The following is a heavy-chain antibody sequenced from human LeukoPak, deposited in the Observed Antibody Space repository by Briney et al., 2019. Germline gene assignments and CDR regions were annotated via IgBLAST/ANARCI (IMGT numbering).Heavy chain of an antibody. J-gene: IGHJ4*02. CDR2: INHIGST. D-gene: IGHD2-21*02. CDR3: ARVGGSDVLEY. V-gene: IGHV4-34*01. Sequence: AETLSLTCAVYGGSFGGYYWRWIRQPPGKGLEWIGKINHIGSTNYNPSLKSRVTISVDTSKNQFSLKLSSVTAADTAVCYCARVGGSDVLEYWGQGAMVTVSS. CDR1: GGSFGGYY.